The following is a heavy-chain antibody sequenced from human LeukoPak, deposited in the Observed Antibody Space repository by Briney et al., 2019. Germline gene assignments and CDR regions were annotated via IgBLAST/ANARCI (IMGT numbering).Heavy chain of an antibody. CDR3: ARAYYDSSGYYLDY. V-gene: IGHV3-72*01. CDR2: TRNKANSYTT. Sequence: PGGSLRLSCAASGFTFSDHYMDWVRQAPGKGLEWVGRTRNKANSYTTEYAASVKGRFTISRDDSKNSLYLEMNSLKTEDTAMYYCARAYYDSSGYYLDYWGQGTLVTVSS. D-gene: IGHD3-22*01. CDR1: GFTFSDHY. J-gene: IGHJ4*02.